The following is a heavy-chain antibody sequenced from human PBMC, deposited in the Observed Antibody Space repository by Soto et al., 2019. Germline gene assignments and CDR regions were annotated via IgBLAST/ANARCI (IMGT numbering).Heavy chain of an antibody. V-gene: IGHV3-33*01. CDR2: IWYDGSNK. CDR3: ARATTASFYYDSSGYYDY. D-gene: IGHD3-22*01. J-gene: IGHJ4*02. CDR1: GFTFSSYG. Sequence: PGGSLRLSCAASGFTFSSYGMHWVRQAPGKGLEWVAVIWYDGSNKYYADSVKGRFTISRDNSKNTLYLQMNSLRAEDTAVYYCARATTASFYYDSSGYYDYWGQGTLVTVYS.